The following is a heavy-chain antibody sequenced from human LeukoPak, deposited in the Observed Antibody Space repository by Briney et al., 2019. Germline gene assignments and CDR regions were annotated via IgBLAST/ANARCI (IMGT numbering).Heavy chain of an antibody. V-gene: IGHV4-59*02. CDR1: GDSVSSSY. J-gene: IGHJ5*02. CDR3: ARGVKAET. CDR2: IYYSGSA. D-gene: IGHD2-15*01. Sequence: SETLSLTCTVSGDSVSSSYGNWLRQPPGKGLEWIGYIYYSGSANYNPSLKGRVTISVDTSKNQFSLKLSSVTAADTAVYYCARGVKAETWGQGTLVTVSS.